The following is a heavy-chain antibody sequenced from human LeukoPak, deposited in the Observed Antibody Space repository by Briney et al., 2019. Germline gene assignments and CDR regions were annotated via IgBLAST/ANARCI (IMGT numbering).Heavy chain of an antibody. CDR2: IKQDGSEK. CDR1: GFTFSNYW. CDR3: ARDNGVVHGVYYMDV. D-gene: IGHD3-3*01. J-gene: IGHJ6*03. V-gene: IGHV3-7*01. Sequence: AGSLRLSCAASGFTFSNYWMTWVRQAPRKGLEWVADIKQDGSEKLYVKSVRGRFTISRDNAKMSLFLQMNSLRAEDTAVYYCARDNGVVHGVYYMDVWGKGTTGTVS.